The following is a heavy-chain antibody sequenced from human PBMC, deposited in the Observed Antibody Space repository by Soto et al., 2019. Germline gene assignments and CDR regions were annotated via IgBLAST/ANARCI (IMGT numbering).Heavy chain of an antibody. Sequence: GASVKVSCKTSGYTFTSYAMHWVRQAPGQRLEWMGWINAGNGNTKYSQQFQGRLTITRDTSASTAYMELSSLRSEDTAVYYCARENSGYDFRSIDYYYYMDVWGKGTTVTVSS. CDR1: GYTFTSYA. J-gene: IGHJ6*03. CDR3: ARENSGYDFRSIDYYYYMDV. D-gene: IGHD5-12*01. CDR2: INAGNGNT. V-gene: IGHV1-3*01.